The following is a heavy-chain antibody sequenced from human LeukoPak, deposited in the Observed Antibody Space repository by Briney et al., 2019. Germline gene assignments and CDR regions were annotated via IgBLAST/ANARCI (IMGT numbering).Heavy chain of an antibody. V-gene: IGHV4-39*01. CDR3: ARLVGGYYYYMDV. J-gene: IGHJ6*03. CDR1: GGSISSSSYY. D-gene: IGHD2-21*01. Sequence: PSETLSLTCTVSGGSISSSSYYWGWIRQPPGKGLEWIGSIYYSGSTYYNPSLKSRVTISVDTSRNQFSLKLSSVTAADTAVYYCARLVGGYYYYMDVWGKGTTVTVSS. CDR2: IYYSGST.